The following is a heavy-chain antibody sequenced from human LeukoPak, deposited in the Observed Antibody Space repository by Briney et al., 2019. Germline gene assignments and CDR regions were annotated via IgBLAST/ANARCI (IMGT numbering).Heavy chain of an antibody. D-gene: IGHD2-15*01. V-gene: IGHV1-69*02. CDR1: GGTFSSYT. CDR3: ARGAATPLVPRMNYGMDV. J-gene: IGHJ6*02. CDR2: IIPILGIA. Sequence: ASVKVACKASGGTFSSYTISWVRQAPGQGLEWMGRIIPILGIANYAQKFQGRVTITADKSTSPAYMELSSLRSEDTAVYYCARGAATPLVPRMNYGMDVWGQGTTVTVSS.